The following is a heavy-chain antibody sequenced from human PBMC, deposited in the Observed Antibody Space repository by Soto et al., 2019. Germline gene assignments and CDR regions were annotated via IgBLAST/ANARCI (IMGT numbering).Heavy chain of an antibody. CDR1: GYTFTSYV. CDR3: ARRYNWNDSPYYYGMDV. J-gene: IGHJ6*02. CDR2: ISAYNGNT. Sequence: ASVKVSCKASGYTFTSYVISWVRQAPGQGLEWMGWISAYNGNTNYAQKLQGRVTMTTDTSTSTAYMELRSLRSEDTAVYYCARRYNWNDSPYYYGMDVWGQGTTVTVSS. V-gene: IGHV1-18*01. D-gene: IGHD1-20*01.